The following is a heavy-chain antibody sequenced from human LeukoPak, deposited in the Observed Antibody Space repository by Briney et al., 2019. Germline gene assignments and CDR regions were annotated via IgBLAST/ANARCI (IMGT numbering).Heavy chain of an antibody. V-gene: IGHV1-69*04. CDR3: ASRAVAGDYYYYGMDV. CDR1: GGTFSSYA. J-gene: IGHJ6*02. CDR2: IIPILGIA. D-gene: IGHD6-19*01. Sequence: GASVKVSCKASGGTFSSYAISWVRQAPGQGLEWMGRIIPILGIANYAQKFQGRVTITADKSTSTAYMELSSLRSEDTAAYYCASRAVAGDYYYYGMDVWGQGTTVTVSS.